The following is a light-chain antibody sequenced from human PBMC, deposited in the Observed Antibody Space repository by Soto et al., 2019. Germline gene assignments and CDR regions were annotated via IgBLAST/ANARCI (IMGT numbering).Light chain of an antibody. CDR2: GAS. CDR3: QQYGDSPPFT. J-gene: IGKJ3*01. CDR1: QSIGGSS. V-gene: IGKV3-20*01. Sequence: EIVLTQSPDTLSLSPGERATLSCRASQSIGGSSLAWFQQKPGQAPRLLIYGASSRAAGIPDRFGGSGSGTDFTLTISRLEPEDFAVYYCQQYGDSPPFTFGPGTKVDIK.